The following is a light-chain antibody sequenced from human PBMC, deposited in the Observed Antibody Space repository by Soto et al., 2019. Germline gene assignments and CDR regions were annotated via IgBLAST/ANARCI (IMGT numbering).Light chain of an antibody. Sequence: EIVLTQSPGTLSLSPGERATLSCRASQSVSNSYLAWYQQKPGQAPRLLIYGASSRATGIPDRFSGSGSGTDFTLTIIRLEPEDFAVYYCQQYSSSPQYTFGQGTKLEIK. J-gene: IGKJ2*01. CDR2: GAS. CDR1: QSVSNSY. V-gene: IGKV3-20*01. CDR3: QQYSSSPQYT.